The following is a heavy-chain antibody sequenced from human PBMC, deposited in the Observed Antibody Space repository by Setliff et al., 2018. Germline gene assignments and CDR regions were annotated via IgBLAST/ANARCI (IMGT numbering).Heavy chain of an antibody. D-gene: IGHD3-22*01. CDR1: GDSMTGNH. J-gene: IGHJ6*03. V-gene: IGHV4-59*01. Sequence: SETLSLTCTVSGDSMTGNHWSWIRQSPEKGLEWIGYITHSGSTKYNPSLKSRVAITIVASKKQFSLELSSVTAADTAVYYCARLKYYNSGTYWGNWDYYSNMDVWGKGTTVTVSS. CDR3: ARLKYYNSGTYWGNWDYYSNMDV. CDR2: ITHSGST.